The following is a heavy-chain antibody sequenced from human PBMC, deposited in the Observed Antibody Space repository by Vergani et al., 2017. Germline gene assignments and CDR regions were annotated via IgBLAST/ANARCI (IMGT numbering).Heavy chain of an antibody. CDR1: NDSVSNTFYY. V-gene: IGHV4-39*07. Sequence: QVQLQESGPGLVKPSETLSLTCTVSNDSVSNTFYYWGWIRQTPGKGLEWIGSIYYSGSTNYNPSLKSRVTILLDTSKKQFSLKLSSVTAADTAVYYCARDLSRYYDSSGYYLSFDYWGQGTLVTVSS. J-gene: IGHJ4*02. CDR2: IYYSGST. CDR3: ARDLSRYYDSSGYYLSFDY. D-gene: IGHD3-22*01.